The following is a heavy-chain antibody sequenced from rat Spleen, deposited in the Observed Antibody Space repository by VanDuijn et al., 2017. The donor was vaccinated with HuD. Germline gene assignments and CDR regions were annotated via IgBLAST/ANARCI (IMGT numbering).Heavy chain of an antibody. CDR3: TRHGGLRNWFAF. CDR2: ISTGGDNT. D-gene: IGHD1-11*01. V-gene: IGHV5S13*01. J-gene: IGHJ3*01. CDR1: GLTLSDYD. Sequence: EVQLVESGGGSVQPGRSLKISCVASGLTLSDYDMAWVRQTPTKGLEWIASISTGGDNTYYRDSVKGRFTISRDDAKNTQYLQMDSLRSDDTATYYCTRHGGLRNWFAFWGQGTLVTVSS.